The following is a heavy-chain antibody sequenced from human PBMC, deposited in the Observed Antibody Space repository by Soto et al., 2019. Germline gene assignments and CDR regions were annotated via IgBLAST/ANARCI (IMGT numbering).Heavy chain of an antibody. CDR2: INHSGTI. CDR1: GGSFSGFY. J-gene: IGHJ6*02. CDR3: ARADRTLVTSYGLDV. D-gene: IGHD2-21*02. Sequence: PSETLSLTCAVSGGSFSGFYWTWIHQPPGEGLEWIGEINHSGTINFNPSLRSRLTISLDSSKKHFSLKLTSLTAADAAVYYCARADRTLVTSYGLDVWGQGTTVTVSS. V-gene: IGHV4-34*01.